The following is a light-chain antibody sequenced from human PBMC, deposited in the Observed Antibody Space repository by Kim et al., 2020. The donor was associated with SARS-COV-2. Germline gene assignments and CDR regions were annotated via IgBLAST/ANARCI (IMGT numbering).Light chain of an antibody. CDR2: GAS. J-gene: IGKJ4*01. Sequence: SPGERATLSCRASQSVSSNYLAWYQQKPGQAPRLLIYGASSRATGIPDRFSGSGSGTDFTLTISRREPEDFAVYYCQQYGASPLTFGGGTKVDIK. CDR3: QQYGASPLT. CDR1: QSVSSNY. V-gene: IGKV3-20*01.